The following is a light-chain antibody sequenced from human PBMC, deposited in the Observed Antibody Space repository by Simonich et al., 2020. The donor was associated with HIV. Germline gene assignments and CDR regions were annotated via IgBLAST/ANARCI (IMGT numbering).Light chain of an antibody. J-gene: IGKJ1*01. CDR2: AAS. V-gene: IGKV1-12*01. CDR3: QQDNSFPRT. CDR1: QDISSW. Sequence: DIQMTQSPSSVFASVGDRVTVTCRASQDISSWLAWYQQKPGKAPTLLIYAASSLKIGVPSRFSGSGSGTNFALTISSLQPEDFATYYCQQDNSFPRTFGQGTKVEIK.